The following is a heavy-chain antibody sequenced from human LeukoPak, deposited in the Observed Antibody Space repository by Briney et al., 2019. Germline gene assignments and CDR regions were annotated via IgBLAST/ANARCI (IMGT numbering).Heavy chain of an antibody. CDR2: INHSGST. V-gene: IGHV4-34*01. CDR3: ARGRFRSSITMVRGARYYFDY. D-gene: IGHD3-10*01. CDR1: GGSFSGYY. Sequence: SETLSLTSAVYGGSFSGYYWSWIRQPPGKGLEWIGEINHSGSTNYNPSLKSRVTISVDTSKNQFSLKLSSVTAADTAVYYCARGRFRSSITMVRGARYYFDYWGQGTLVTVSS. J-gene: IGHJ4*02.